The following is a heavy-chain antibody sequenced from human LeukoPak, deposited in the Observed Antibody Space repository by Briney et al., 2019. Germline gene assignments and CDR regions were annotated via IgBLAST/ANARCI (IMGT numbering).Heavy chain of an antibody. CDR3: ASAIAAAGSSY. J-gene: IGHJ4*02. CDR2: ISSSSSYI. D-gene: IGHD6-13*01. Sequence: PGGSLRLSCAASGFTFSTNDMSWVRQAPGKGLEWVSSISSSSSYIYYADSVKGRFTISRDNAKNSLYLQMNSLRAEDTAVYYCASAIAAAGSSYWGQGTLVTVSS. V-gene: IGHV3-21*01. CDR1: GFTFSTND.